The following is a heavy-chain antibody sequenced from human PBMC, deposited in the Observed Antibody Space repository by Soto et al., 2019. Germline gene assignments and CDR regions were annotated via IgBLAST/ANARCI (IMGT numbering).Heavy chain of an antibody. CDR1: GGSISSSSYY. J-gene: IGHJ4*02. Sequence: SETLSLTCTVSGGSISSSSYYWGWIRQPPGKGLEWIGSIYYSGSTYYNPSLKSRVTISVDTSKNQFSLKLSSVTAADTAVYYCARKERFLEWSVFDYWGQGTLVTVSS. D-gene: IGHD3-3*01. CDR3: ARKERFLEWSVFDY. V-gene: IGHV4-39*01. CDR2: IYYSGST.